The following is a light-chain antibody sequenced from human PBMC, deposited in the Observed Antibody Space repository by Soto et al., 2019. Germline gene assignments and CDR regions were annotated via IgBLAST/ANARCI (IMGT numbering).Light chain of an antibody. CDR3: QQSYTTPWT. V-gene: IGKV1-39*01. CDR1: QSINSY. J-gene: IGKJ1*01. Sequence: DIQMPQSPKTLSASLGDRFSITCLASQSINSYLNWYQRKPGEAPNLLIYFTSYLESGVPSRFSGSGSGTDFTLTISRLQPEDFATYFCQQSYTTPWTFGRGTKVDIK. CDR2: FTS.